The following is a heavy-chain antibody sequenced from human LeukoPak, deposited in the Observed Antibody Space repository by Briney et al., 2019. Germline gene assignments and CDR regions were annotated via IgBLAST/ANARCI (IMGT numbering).Heavy chain of an antibody. V-gene: IGHV3-74*01. CDR1: GFTFSTYW. Sequence: PGGSLRLSCGASGFTFSTYWIYWVCQAPGKGLVWVSQIKFDGSLASYADSVKGRFTISRDNAKNTLYLQMNSLGTEDTAVYYCVTGHYDSRMYFDLWGRGTLVTVSS. D-gene: IGHD3-16*01. CDR2: IKFDGSLA. CDR3: VTGHYDSRMYFDL. J-gene: IGHJ2*01.